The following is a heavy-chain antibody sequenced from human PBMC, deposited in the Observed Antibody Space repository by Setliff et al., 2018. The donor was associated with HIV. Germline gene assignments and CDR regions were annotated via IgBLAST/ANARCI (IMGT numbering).Heavy chain of an antibody. V-gene: IGHV3-23*01. D-gene: IGHD3-22*01. CDR1: GFTFSSYA. CDR3: AKTYYSDSSGYYYFDS. CDR2: ISGSGGST. Sequence: PGGSLRLSCAASGFTFSSYAMSWVRQAPGKGLEWVSAISGSGGSTYYADSVKGRFTISRDNSKNTLYLQMNSLRAEDTAVYYCAKTYYSDSSGYYYFDSWGQGTLVTVSS. J-gene: IGHJ4*02.